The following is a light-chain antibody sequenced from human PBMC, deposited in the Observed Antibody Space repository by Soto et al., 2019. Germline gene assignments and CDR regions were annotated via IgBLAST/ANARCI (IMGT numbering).Light chain of an antibody. CDR3: QQYGGSYT. CDR2: DTS. V-gene: IGKV3-20*01. CDR1: QSVRGTS. Sequence: EIVLTQSPGTLSLSPGERATLSCRASQSVRGTSLAWYQQKPGQAPSLLSYDTSKRATGTPGRFTGSGSGTDFTLTISSLEPEDFAVYYCQQYGGSYTFGQGTKLEIK. J-gene: IGKJ2*01.